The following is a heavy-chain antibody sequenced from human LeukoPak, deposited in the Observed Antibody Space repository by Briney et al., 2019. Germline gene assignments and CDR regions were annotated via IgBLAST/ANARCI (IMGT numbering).Heavy chain of an antibody. D-gene: IGHD1-20*01. CDR1: GFTFSSYS. J-gene: IGHJ4*02. CDR2: ISSSSSYI. V-gene: IGHV3-21*01. Sequence: GGSLRLSCAASGFTFSSYSMNWVRQAPGKGLEWVSSISSSSSYIYYADSVKGRFTISRDNAKNSLYLQMNSLRAEDTAVYYCARGGITGTTGIWGQGTLVTVSS. CDR3: ARGGITGTTGI.